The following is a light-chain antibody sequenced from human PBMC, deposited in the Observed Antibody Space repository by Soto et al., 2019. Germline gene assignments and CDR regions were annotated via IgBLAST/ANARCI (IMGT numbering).Light chain of an antibody. J-gene: IGLJ3*02. CDR1: SSDVADYNY. CDR2: EVS. V-gene: IGLV2-8*01. Sequence: QSALTQPPSASGSPGQSVTISCTGTSSDVADYNYVSWYQQYPGKAPKLMIYEVSKRPSGVPDRFSGSKSGNTASLTVSGLQAEDEADYYCSSYSGSNNWVFGGGTKVTFL. CDR3: SSYSGSNNWV.